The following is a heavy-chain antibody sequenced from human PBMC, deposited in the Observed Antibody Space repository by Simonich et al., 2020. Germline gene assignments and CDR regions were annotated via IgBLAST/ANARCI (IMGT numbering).Heavy chain of an antibody. CDR3: ARDTSYYGSGSYYFDY. CDR1: GFTFSSYS. V-gene: IGHV3-21*01. CDR2: ISSSSSYI. J-gene: IGHJ4*02. Sequence: VQLVESGGGVIQPGRSLRLSCAASGFTFSSYSMNWVRRAPGKGLRWVSSISSSSSYINYADSVKGRFTISRDNAKNSLYLQMNSLRAEDTAVYYCARDTSYYGSGSYYFDYWGQGTLVTVSS. D-gene: IGHD3-10*01.